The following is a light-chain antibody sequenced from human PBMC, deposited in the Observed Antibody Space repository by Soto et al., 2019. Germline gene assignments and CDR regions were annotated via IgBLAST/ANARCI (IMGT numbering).Light chain of an antibody. Sequence: VMTQSPATLSVSPGESATLSCRASQSVSSNLAWHQQKPGQAPRILMYDASTRATGIPARFSGSGSGTEFTLTISSLQSEDFAVYYCQQYHNWPITFGQGTRLEIK. CDR3: QQYHNWPIT. CDR2: DAS. CDR1: QSVSSN. J-gene: IGKJ5*01. V-gene: IGKV3-15*01.